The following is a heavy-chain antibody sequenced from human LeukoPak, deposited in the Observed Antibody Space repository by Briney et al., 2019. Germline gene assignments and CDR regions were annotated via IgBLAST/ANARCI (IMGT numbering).Heavy chain of an antibody. J-gene: IGHJ4*02. V-gene: IGHV3-7*03. CDR2: IKQDGSEK. CDR1: GFTFSSYW. D-gene: IGHD3-10*01. CDR3: AKDWSSSTSGSGSQGDY. Sequence: GGSLRLSCAASGFTFSSYWMSWVRQAPGKGLEWVANIKQDGSEKYYVDSVKGRFTISRDNSKNTLYLQMNSLRAEDTAVYYCAKDWSSSTSGSGSQGDYWGQGTLVTVSS.